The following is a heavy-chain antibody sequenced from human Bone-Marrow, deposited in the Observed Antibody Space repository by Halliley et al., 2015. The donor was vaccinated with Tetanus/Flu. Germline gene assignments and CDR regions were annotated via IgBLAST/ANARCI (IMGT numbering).Heavy chain of an antibody. V-gene: IGHV3-48*03. D-gene: IGHD3-10*01. Sequence: SLRLSCAASGFTFSSYKMNWVRQAPGKGLEWVSYISSSGFTVYYADSVKGRFTIYRDNAKNALFLQMNSLRAEDTAVYYCAKDQGWGDDGFDVWGQGTMVTVSS. CDR1: GFTFSSYK. CDR3: AKDQGWGDDGFDV. CDR2: ISSSGFTV. J-gene: IGHJ3*01.